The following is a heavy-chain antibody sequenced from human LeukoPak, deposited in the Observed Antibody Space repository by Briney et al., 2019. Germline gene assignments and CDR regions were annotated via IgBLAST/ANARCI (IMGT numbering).Heavy chain of an antibody. CDR3: ARERHPATYYDFWSGSPFDY. CDR1: GYTFTGYY. CDR2: INPNSGGT. D-gene: IGHD3-3*01. J-gene: IGHJ4*02. Sequence: GASVKVSCKASGYTFTGYYMHWVRQAPGQGLEWMGWINPNSGGTNYAQKFQGRVTMTRDTSISTAYMELSRLRSDDTAVYYCARERHPATYYDFWSGSPFDYWGQGTLVTVSS. V-gene: IGHV1-2*02.